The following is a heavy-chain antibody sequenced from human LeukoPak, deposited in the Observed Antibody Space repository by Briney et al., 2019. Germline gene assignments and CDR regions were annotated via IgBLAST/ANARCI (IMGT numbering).Heavy chain of an antibody. V-gene: IGHV4-34*01. CDR2: INHSGST. D-gene: IGHD3-3*01. J-gene: IGHJ6*03. CDR3: ARQSAADYDFWSDSHYYYYYMDV. CDR1: GGSFSGYY. Sequence: PSETLSLTCAVYGGSFSGYYWSWIRQPPGKGLEWIEEINHSGSTNYNPSLKSRVTISVDTSKNQFSLKLSSVTAADTAVYYCARQSAADYDFWSDSHYYYYYMDVWGKGTTVTVSS.